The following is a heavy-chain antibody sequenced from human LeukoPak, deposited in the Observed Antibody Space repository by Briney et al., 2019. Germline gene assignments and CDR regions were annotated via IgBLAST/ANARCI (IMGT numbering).Heavy chain of an antibody. CDR1: GFIFSKAW. CDR2: IKTEAEDGTT. Sequence: GGSLRLSCAASGFIFSKAWMAWVRQAPGKGLEWVGHIKTEAEDGTTDYAAPVKGRFTISRDDAKSTLYLQMNSMNTEDTAVYFCTSALNLVLGELLGYWGQGTLVTVSS. J-gene: IGHJ4*02. D-gene: IGHD3-16*01. V-gene: IGHV3-15*01. CDR3: TSALNLVLGELLGY.